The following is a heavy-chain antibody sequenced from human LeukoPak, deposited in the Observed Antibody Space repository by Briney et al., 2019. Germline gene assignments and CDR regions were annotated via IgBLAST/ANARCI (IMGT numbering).Heavy chain of an antibody. CDR2: IHTDGSGT. Sequence: GGSLRLSCAVSGVTFSSCWKHWVCNAPGEGKVWVSRIHTDGSGTSYANSVKARFTISGYNSKNTLYLQINSLRADDTAVYYCAKNHIEAQSYNNGWGPLDDPWGQGTLVTVSP. V-gene: IGHV3-74*01. D-gene: IGHD6-19*01. J-gene: IGHJ5*02. CDR1: GVTFSSCW. CDR3: AKNHIEAQSYNNGWGPLDDP.